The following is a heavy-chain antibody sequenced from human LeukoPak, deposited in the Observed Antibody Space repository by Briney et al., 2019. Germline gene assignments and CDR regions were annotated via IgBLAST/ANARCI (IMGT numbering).Heavy chain of an antibody. CDR1: GFTFSSYS. Sequence: KTGGSLRLSCAASGFTFSSYSMNWVRQAPGKGLEWVSSISSSSSYIYYADSVKGRFTISRDNAKNSLYLQMNSLRAEDTAVYYCARDLFMVVTDHIPAYYFDYWGQGTLVTVSS. J-gene: IGHJ4*02. CDR3: ARDLFMVVTDHIPAYYFDY. V-gene: IGHV3-21*01. CDR2: ISSSSSYI. D-gene: IGHD4/OR15-4a*01.